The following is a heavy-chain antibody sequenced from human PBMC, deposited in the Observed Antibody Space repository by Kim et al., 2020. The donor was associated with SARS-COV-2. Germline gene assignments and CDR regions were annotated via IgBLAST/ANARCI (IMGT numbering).Heavy chain of an antibody. Sequence: SVKVSCKASGGTFSSYAISWVRQAPGQGLEWMGGIIPIFGTANYAQKFQGRVTITADESTSTAYMELSSLRSEDTAVYYCASFFLSRGSSWYEYYYGMDVWGQGTTVTVSS. CDR2: IIPIFGTA. CDR1: GGTFSSYA. CDR3: ASFFLSRGSSWYEYYYGMDV. D-gene: IGHD6-13*01. V-gene: IGHV1-69*13. J-gene: IGHJ6*02.